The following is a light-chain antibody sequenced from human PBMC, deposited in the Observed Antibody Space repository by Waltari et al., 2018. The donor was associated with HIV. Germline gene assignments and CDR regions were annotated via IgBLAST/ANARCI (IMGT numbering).Light chain of an antibody. J-gene: IGLJ3*02. CDR2: EGG. CDR3: CSYAGSSTTLV. CDR1: SSAVGSYNL. V-gene: IGLV2-23*01. Sequence: QSALTQPASVSGSPGQSITISCTGTSSAVGSYNLVSWYQQHPGKAPKLMIYEGGKRPSGFSNLFSGSKSGNTASLTISGLQAEDEADYYCCSYAGSSTTLVFGGGTKLTVL.